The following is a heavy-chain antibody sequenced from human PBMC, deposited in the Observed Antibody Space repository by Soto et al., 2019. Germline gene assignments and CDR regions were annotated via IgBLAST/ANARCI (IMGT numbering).Heavy chain of an antibody. CDR1: GYTFSSYF. J-gene: IGHJ4*02. CDR3: ERDLPPVDY. CDR2: ISAYNGNT. V-gene: IGHV1-18*01. Sequence: QVQLVQSGAEVKKPGASVKVSCKASGYTFSSYFISWVRQAPGQGLEWMGWISAYNGNTNYAQNLQGRATMTTDTSTSTAYMKLRSLRSDETAVYYCERDLPPVDYWGQGTLVTVSS.